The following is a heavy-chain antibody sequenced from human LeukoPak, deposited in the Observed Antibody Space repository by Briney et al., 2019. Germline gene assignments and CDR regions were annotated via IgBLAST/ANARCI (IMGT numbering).Heavy chain of an antibody. CDR3: AREDWGGVRVGVPTGDY. CDR1: GYTFTSYG. CDR2: ISAYNGNT. Sequence: GASVKVSCKASGYTFTSYGISWVRQAPGQGLEWMGWISAYNGNTNYAQKLQGRVTMTTDTSTSTAYMELRSLRSDDTAVYYCAREDWGGVRVGVPTGDYWGQGTLVTVSS. V-gene: IGHV1-18*01. D-gene: IGHD2-15*01. J-gene: IGHJ4*02.